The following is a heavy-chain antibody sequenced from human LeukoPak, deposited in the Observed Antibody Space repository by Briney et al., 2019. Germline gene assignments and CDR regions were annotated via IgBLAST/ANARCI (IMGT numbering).Heavy chain of an antibody. J-gene: IGHJ6*03. CDR3: ARDPIYCGGDCYDLYYYYYMDV. CDR2: ISYDGSNK. CDR1: GFTFSNYA. Sequence: GGSLRLSCAASGFTFSNYAMHWVRQAPGKGLEWVAVISYDGSNKYYADSVKGRFTISRDNSKNTLYLQMNSLRAEDTAVYYCARDPIYCGGDCYDLYYYYYMDVWGKGTTVTVSS. D-gene: IGHD2-21*01. V-gene: IGHV3-30-3*01.